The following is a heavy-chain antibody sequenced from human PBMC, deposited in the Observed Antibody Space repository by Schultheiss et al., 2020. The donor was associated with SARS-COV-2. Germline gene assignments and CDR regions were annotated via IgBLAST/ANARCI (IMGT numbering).Heavy chain of an antibody. J-gene: IGHJ6*02. V-gene: IGHV7-4-1*02. CDR2: INTNTGNP. CDR1: GGTFSSYA. CDR3: ARDVSAAGSSYYYYYYGMDV. Sequence: ASVKVSCKASGGTFSSYAISWVRQAPGQGLEWMGWINTNTGNPTYAQGFTGRFVFSLDTSVSTAYLQISSLKAEDTAVYYCARDVSAAGSSYYYYYYGMDVWGQGTTVTVSS. D-gene: IGHD6-13*01.